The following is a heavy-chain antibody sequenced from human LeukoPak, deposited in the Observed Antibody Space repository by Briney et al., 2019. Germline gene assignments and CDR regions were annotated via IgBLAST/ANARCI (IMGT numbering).Heavy chain of an antibody. Sequence: SETLSLTCTVSGGSISSYYWSWIRQPPGKGLEWIGYIYYSGSTNYNPSLKSRVTISVDTSKNQFSLKLSSVTAADTAVYYCARQGPTHGSVSYYWKGIDVWVQGTTVTVSS. D-gene: IGHD3-10*01. CDR2: IYYSGST. CDR1: GGSISSYY. CDR3: ARQGPTHGSVSYYWKGIDV. V-gene: IGHV4-59*08. J-gene: IGHJ6*02.